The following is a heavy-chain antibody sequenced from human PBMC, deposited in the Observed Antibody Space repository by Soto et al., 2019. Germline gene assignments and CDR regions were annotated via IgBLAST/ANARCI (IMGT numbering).Heavy chain of an antibody. V-gene: IGHV4-31*03. D-gene: IGHD2-2*01. CDR1: GGSISSGGYY. Sequence: SETLSLTCTVSGGSISSGGYYWSWIRQHPGKGLEWIGYIYYSGSTYYNPSLKSRVTISVDTSKNQFSLKLSSVTAADTAVYYCASSRSSDCSSTGCYIPARFDPWGQGTLVTVSS. J-gene: IGHJ5*02. CDR2: IYYSGST. CDR3: ASSRSSDCSSTGCYIPARFDP.